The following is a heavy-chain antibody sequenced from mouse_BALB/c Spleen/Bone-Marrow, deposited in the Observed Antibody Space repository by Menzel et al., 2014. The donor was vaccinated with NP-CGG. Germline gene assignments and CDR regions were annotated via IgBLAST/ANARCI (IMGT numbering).Heavy chain of an antibody. J-gene: IGHJ4*01. Sequence: EVQGVESGGGLVQPGGSRKLSCAVSGFTFSSFGMHWVRQAPEKGLEWVAYISSGSSTIYYADTVKGRFTISRDNPKNTLFLQMTSLRSEDTAMYYCASLTYYAMDYWGQGTSVTVSS. CDR3: ASLTYYAMDY. CDR2: ISSGSSTI. CDR1: GFTFSSFG. V-gene: IGHV5-17*02.